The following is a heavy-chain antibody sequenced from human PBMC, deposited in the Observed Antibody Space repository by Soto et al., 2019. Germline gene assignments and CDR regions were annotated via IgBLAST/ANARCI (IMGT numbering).Heavy chain of an antibody. V-gene: IGHV4-59*12. Sequence: PSETLSLTCTVSGGSMISYYWSWIRQPPGRGLEWIGFIYYAGSTKYNPSLNSRVTISVDTSKNQFSLTVTSVTAADTAVYYCAKDDAPAAPSTLESWGRGTLVTVSS. D-gene: IGHD2-2*01. J-gene: IGHJ5*02. CDR3: AKDDAPAAPSTLES. CDR2: IYYAGST. CDR1: GGSMISYY.